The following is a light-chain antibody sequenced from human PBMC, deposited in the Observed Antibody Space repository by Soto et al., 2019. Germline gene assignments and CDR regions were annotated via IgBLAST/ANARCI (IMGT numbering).Light chain of an antibody. CDR2: AAS. Sequence: DIQMTQSPSSLSASVGDRVTITCRASQTISTYLNWYEQKPGKAPKLPIYAASSLQSGVPSRFRGSGSGTDFTLTISSLQPEDFATYFCQQSHSIPYIFGQGTKLQLK. CDR3: QQSHSIPYI. J-gene: IGKJ2*01. CDR1: QTISTY. V-gene: IGKV1-39*01.